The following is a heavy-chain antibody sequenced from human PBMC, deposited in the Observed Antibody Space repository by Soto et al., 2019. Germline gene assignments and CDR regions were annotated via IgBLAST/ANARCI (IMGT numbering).Heavy chain of an antibody. V-gene: IGHV3-15*01. CDR2: IKSRGSGGTT. CDR1: GLTFSDAW. Sequence: GGSLRLSCATSGLTFSDAWMCWVRHAPWKGLEWGGRIKSRGSGGTTDYAEPVKGRFTISRDDSKRTVYLQMNSMEIEDTDVYYSSGIEYLYCGSWGQGTLVTVSS. D-gene: IGHD6-6*01. J-gene: IGHJ5*02. CDR3: SGIEYLYCGS.